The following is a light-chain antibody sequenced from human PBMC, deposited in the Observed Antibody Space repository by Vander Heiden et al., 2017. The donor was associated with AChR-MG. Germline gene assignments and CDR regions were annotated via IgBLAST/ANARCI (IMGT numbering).Light chain of an antibody. Sequence: DTQMTQSPSTLSASVGDRVTITCRASQRISTWLAWFQQKPRKAPKLLIYKASTLESGVPSRFSGNGSGTEFILTISSLQPDDFATYYCQQYNSFSWTFGQGTKVEVK. CDR2: KAS. CDR3: QQYNSFSWT. J-gene: IGKJ1*01. CDR1: QRISTW. V-gene: IGKV1-5*03.